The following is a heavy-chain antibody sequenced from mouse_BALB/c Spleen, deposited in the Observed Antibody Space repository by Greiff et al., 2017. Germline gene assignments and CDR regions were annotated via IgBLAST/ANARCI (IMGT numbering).Heavy chain of an antibody. D-gene: IGHD2-4*01. CDR2: INPYNDGT. Sequence: EVQLQQSGPELVKPGASVKMSCKASGYTFTSYVMHWVKQKPGQGLEWIGYINPYNDGTKYNEKFKGKATLTSDKSSSTAYMELSSLTSEDSAVYYCARSRLRGAMDYWGQGTSVTVSS. CDR1: GYTFTSYV. J-gene: IGHJ4*01. CDR3: ARSRLRGAMDY. V-gene: IGHV1-14*01.